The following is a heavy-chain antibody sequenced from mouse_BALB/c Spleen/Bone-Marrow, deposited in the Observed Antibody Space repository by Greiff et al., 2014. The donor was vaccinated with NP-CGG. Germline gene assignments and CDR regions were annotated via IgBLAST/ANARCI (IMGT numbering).Heavy chain of an antibody. CDR2: IDPANGNT. V-gene: IGHV14-3*02. D-gene: IGHD1-1*01. CDR1: GFHIKDTY. CDR3: ARYYYGYYFDY. J-gene: IGHJ2*01. Sequence: VQLQQSGAELVKPGASVKLSCTASGFHIKDTYMHWVQQRPEQSLEWIGRIDPANGNTKYDQKFQGKATITADTSSNTAYLQLSSLTSEYTAVYYCARYYYGYYFDYWGQGTTLTVSS.